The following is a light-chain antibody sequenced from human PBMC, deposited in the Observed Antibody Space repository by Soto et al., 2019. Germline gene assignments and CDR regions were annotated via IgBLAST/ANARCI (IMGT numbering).Light chain of an antibody. CDR2: HAS. V-gene: IGKV3-15*01. CDR1: ESMSIH. Sequence: EIVMTQSPATLSVSPGERAILSCRASESMSIHLAWYQQKPGQAPRLLIYHASTRATGIPARFSGSGSGTEFTLTISSLQSEDFAIYYCQQYHHWPPCTFGQGTKVEIK. J-gene: IGKJ1*01. CDR3: QQYHHWPPCT.